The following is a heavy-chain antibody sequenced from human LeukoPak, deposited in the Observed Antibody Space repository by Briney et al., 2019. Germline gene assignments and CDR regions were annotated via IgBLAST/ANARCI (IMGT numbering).Heavy chain of an antibody. Sequence: PSETLSLTCTISGYSISSGYYWGWIRQPPGKGLEWIGRIYHSGSTYCNPSLKSRVTISLDTSENQFSLKLSSVTAADTAVYYCARDLYSSGWGYFDYWGQGTLVTVSS. CDR1: GYSISSGYY. D-gene: IGHD6-19*01. J-gene: IGHJ4*02. V-gene: IGHV4-38-2*02. CDR3: ARDLYSSGWGYFDY. CDR2: IYHSGST.